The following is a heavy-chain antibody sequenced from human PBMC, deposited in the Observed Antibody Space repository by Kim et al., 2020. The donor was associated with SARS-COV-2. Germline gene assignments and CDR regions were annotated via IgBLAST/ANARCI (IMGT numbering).Heavy chain of an antibody. D-gene: IGHD6-6*01. J-gene: IGHJ6*02. CDR1: GFTFSDYY. V-gene: IGHV3-11*05. CDR3: ARDQSVARHSVLPAAANYFYYYGMDV. Sequence: GGSLRLSCAASGFTFSDYYMSWIRQAPGKGLEWVSYISSSSSYTNYAASVKGRFTSSRDNAKNSLYLQMNSLGAEDTAVYYCARDQSVARHSVLPAAANYFYYYGMDVWGQGTTVTVSS. CDR2: ISSSSSYT.